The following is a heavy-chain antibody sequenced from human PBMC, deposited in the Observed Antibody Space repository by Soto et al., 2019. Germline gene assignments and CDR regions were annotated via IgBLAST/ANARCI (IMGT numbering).Heavy chain of an antibody. CDR1: GFTFSNAW. D-gene: IGHD3-3*01. CDR2: IKTKTDGGTT. Sequence: PGGSLRLSCAGSGFTFSNAWMSWVRQAPGKGLEWVGRIKTKTDGGTTDNAAPVKGRFTISRDDSKNTLYLQMNSLKTEDTAVYYCTTTLPGDYDFWSGYYVPFDYWGQGTLVTVSS. V-gene: IGHV3-15*01. J-gene: IGHJ4*02. CDR3: TTTLPGDYDFWSGYYVPFDY.